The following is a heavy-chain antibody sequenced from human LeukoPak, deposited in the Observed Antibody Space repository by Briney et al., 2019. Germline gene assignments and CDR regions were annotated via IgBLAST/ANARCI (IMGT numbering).Heavy chain of an antibody. CDR2: IRYDGSNK. Sequence: GESLKISCAASGFLFSSYGMYWVRPAPGKGLEWVAFIRYDGSNKYYADSVKGRFTISRDNSKNALYVQMSSLRGEDTAVYYCAKEGTVTPIDYWGQGTPVTVSS. J-gene: IGHJ4*02. CDR3: AKEGTVTPIDY. V-gene: IGHV3-30*02. CDR1: GFLFSSYG. D-gene: IGHD4-17*01.